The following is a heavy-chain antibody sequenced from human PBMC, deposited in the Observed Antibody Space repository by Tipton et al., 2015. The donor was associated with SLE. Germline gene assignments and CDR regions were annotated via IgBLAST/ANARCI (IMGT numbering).Heavy chain of an antibody. D-gene: IGHD1-26*01. V-gene: IGHV3-74*01. CDR3: ARAGIVGPTGGFDY. Sequence: GSLRLSCATSGFTFSSYWMHWVRQAPGKGLVWVSRINEDGSSTTYADSVQGRYTISRDNAKNTLYLQMNSLRAEDTAVYFCARAGIVGPTGGFDYWGQGTLVTVS. CDR2: INEDGSST. CDR1: GFTFSSYW. J-gene: IGHJ4*02.